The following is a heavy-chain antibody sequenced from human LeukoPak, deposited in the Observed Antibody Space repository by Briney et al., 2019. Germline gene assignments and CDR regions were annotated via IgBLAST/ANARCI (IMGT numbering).Heavy chain of an antibody. CDR3: ARLSTTMIIGGAFNI. CDR1: GFTFSTYA. D-gene: IGHD3-16*01. CDR2: ISYDGTNK. Sequence: GGSLRLSCAASGFTFSTYAIHWVRQAPGKGLEWVAVISYDGTNKYYADSVKGRFTISRDNSKYTYLQMNSLKPEDTAVYYCARLSTTMIIGGAFNIWGQGTMVTVSS. J-gene: IGHJ3*02. V-gene: IGHV3-30-3*01.